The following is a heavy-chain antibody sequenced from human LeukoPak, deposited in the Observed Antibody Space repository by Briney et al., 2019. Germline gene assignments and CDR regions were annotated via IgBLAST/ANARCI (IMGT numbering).Heavy chain of an antibody. CDR1: GFIFSTYS. V-gene: IGHV3-48*01. J-gene: IGHJ4*02. CDR3: AREGGFDY. Sequence: GGSLRLSCAASGFIFSTYSMSWVRQAPGKGLEWVSSISSSNIYYANSVRGRFTISRDNAKNSLYLQMNSLRADDTAVYYCAREGGFDYWGQGTLVTVSS. D-gene: IGHD3-16*01. CDR2: ISSSNI.